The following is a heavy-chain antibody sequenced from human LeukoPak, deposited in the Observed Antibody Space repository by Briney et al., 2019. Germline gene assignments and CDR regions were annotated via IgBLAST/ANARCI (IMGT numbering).Heavy chain of an antibody. CDR1: GDSINTYY. D-gene: IGHD2-15*01. V-gene: IGHV4-59*01. CDR2: IYYSGST. Sequence: SETLSLTCTVSGDSINTYYWSWIRQPPGKGLEWIGYIYYSGSTNYSPSLKSRLTMSVDTSRNQFSLKLSSVTAADTAVYYCARACSAATCPFDHWGQGTLVTVSS. CDR3: ARACSAATCPFDH. J-gene: IGHJ4*02.